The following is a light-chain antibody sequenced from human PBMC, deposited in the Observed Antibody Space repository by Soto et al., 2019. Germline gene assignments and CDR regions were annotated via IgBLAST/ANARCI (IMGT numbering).Light chain of an antibody. CDR3: CSSAGSRILSWV. J-gene: IGLJ3*02. CDR1: SSDVGSYDV. Sequence: QSVLTQPASVSGSPGQSINISCTGTSSDVGSYDVVSWYQQHPGKAPKLIIYEGTKRPPGVSNRLSGSKSDNTASLTISGLQAEDEADYYCCSSAGSRILSWVFGGGTQLTVL. CDR2: EGT. V-gene: IGLV2-23*01.